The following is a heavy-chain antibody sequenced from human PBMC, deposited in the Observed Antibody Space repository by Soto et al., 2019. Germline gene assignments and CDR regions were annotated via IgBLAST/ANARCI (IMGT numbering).Heavy chain of an antibody. Sequence: PSETLSLTCAVYGGSFSGYYWSWIRQPPGKGLEWIGEINHSGSTNYNPSLKSRVTISVDTSKNQFSLKLSSVTAADTAVYYCARAPGCSSTSCALTFFDYWGQGTLVTVS. CDR3: ARAPGCSSTSCALTFFDY. J-gene: IGHJ4*02. CDR1: GGSFSGYY. D-gene: IGHD2-2*01. V-gene: IGHV4-34*01. CDR2: INHSGST.